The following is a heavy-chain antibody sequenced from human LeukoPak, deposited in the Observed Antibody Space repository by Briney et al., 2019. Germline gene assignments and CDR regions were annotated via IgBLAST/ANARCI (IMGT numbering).Heavy chain of an antibody. D-gene: IGHD2-2*01. V-gene: IGHV3-33*01. CDR3: ARDLLGYCSSTSCPNSGFPDY. CDR1: GFTFSSYG. CDR2: IWYDGSNK. Sequence: PGGSLRLSCAASGFTFSSYGMHWVRQAPGKGLEWVAVIWYDGSNKYYADSVKGRFTISRDNSKNTLYLQMNSLRAEDTAVYYCARDLLGYCSSTSCPNSGFPDYWGQGTLVTVSS. J-gene: IGHJ4*02.